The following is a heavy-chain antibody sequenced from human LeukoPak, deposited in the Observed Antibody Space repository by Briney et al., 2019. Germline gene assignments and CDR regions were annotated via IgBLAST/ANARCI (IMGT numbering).Heavy chain of an antibody. J-gene: IGHJ4*02. CDR2: MYYSGST. Sequence: SETLSLTCTVSGGSISYHYWSWIRQPPGKGLEWIGYMYYSGSTNYNPSLKSRVTISVDTSRNQFSLKLTSVTAADTAVYYCARGGYCSSISCYHPIDYWGQGTLVTVSS. CDR1: GGSISYHY. D-gene: IGHD2-2*01. CDR3: ARGGYCSSISCYHPIDY. V-gene: IGHV4-59*11.